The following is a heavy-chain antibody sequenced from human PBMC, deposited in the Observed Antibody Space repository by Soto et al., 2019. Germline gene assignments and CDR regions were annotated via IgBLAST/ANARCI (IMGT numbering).Heavy chain of an antibody. CDR3: ARDPGLQGFYYYGMDV. J-gene: IGHJ6*02. CDR1: GYTFTTYG. CDR2: ISAYNGNT. V-gene: IGHV1-18*04. Sequence: QVPLVQSGAEVKKPGASVKVSCKASGYTFTTYGISWVRQAPGQGLEWMGWISAYNGNTKYGQKLQGRVTMTTDTSTSTAYMEVRSLRSDDTAVFYCARDPGLQGFYYYGMDVWGQGTTVTVSS. D-gene: IGHD3-3*01.